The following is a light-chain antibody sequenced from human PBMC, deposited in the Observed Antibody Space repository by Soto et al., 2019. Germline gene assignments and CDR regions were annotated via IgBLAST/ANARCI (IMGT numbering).Light chain of an antibody. Sequence: DIQMTQSPSSLSASVGDRVTITFRSIQSISSYLNWYQQKPGKDPKLLIYAASSLQSGVPSRFSGSGSGKDFTLTISSLQPEEFATYYCQQSYSTLSITFGQGTRMEIK. CDR2: AAS. CDR1: QSISSY. CDR3: QQSYSTLSIT. J-gene: IGKJ5*01. V-gene: IGKV1-39*01.